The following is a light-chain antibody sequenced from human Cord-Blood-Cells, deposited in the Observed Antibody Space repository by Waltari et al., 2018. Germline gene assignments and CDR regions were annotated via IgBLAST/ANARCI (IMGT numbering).Light chain of an antibody. CDR3: NSRDSSGNHLWV. CDR2: GKN. Sequence: SSELTQDPAVSVALGQTVRITCQGDSLRSYYASWYQQKPGQAPVLVIYGKNNRPTGIPDRLSGSSSGNTASLTITGAQAEDEADYYCNSRDSSGNHLWVFGGGTKLTVL. CDR1: SLRSYY. J-gene: IGLJ3*02. V-gene: IGLV3-19*01.